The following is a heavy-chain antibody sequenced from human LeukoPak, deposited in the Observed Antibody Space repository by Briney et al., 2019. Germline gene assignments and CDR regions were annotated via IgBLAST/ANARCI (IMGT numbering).Heavy chain of an antibody. V-gene: IGHV1-69*13. CDR1: GGTFSSYA. Sequence: VASVKVSCKASGGTFSSYAISWVRQAPGQGLEWMGGIIPIFGTANYAQKFQGRVTITADESTSTAYMEPSSLRSEDTAVYYCARGVGYCSGGSCREYYFDYWGQGTLVTVSS. D-gene: IGHD2-15*01. J-gene: IGHJ4*02. CDR3: ARGVGYCSGGSCREYYFDY. CDR2: IIPIFGTA.